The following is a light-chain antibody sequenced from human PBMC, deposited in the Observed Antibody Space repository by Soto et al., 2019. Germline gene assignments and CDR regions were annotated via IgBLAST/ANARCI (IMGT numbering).Light chain of an antibody. CDR1: RSDVGGYNY. V-gene: IGLV2-14*01. Sequence: QSALTQPASVSGSPGQSITISCTGTRSDVGGYNYVSWYQQHPGKAPKLMIFEVNNRPSGVSNRFSGSKSGNTASLTISGLQAEDEADYFCSSFTSNNTWVFGGGTKLTVL. CDR2: EVN. J-gene: IGLJ3*02. CDR3: SSFTSNNTWV.